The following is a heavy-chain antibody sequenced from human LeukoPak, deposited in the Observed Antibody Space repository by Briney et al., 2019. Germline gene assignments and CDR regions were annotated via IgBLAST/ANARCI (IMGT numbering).Heavy chain of an antibody. J-gene: IGHJ3*02. CDR2: MNPNSGNT. V-gene: IGHV1-8*01. CDR3: ASRLIVNDDAFDI. D-gene: IGHD3-22*01. Sequence: GASVKVSCKASGYTFTSYDINWVRQATGQGLEWMGWMNPNSGNTGYAQKFQGRVTMTRNTSISTAYMELSSLRPEDTAVYYCASRLIVNDDAFDIWGQGTMVTVSS. CDR1: GYTFTSYD.